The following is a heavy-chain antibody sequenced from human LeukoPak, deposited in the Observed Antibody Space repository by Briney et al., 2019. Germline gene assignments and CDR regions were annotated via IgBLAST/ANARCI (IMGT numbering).Heavy chain of an antibody. V-gene: IGHV4-61*02. CDR1: GGSFTSGNYK. J-gene: IGHJ5*02. CDR3: ARDLSGAPGVNWFDP. CDR2: IYTNGNT. D-gene: IGHD7-27*01. Sequence: SETLSLTCTVSGGSFTSGNYKWSWLRQPAGKGLEWIGRIYTNGNTDYSPSLKSRVTMSVDTSTNQFSLKLTSVAAADTAVYYCARDLSGAPGVNWFDPWGQGTLVTVSS.